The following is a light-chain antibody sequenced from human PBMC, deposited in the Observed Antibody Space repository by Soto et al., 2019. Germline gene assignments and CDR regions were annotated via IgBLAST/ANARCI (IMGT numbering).Light chain of an antibody. CDR3: CSYAGRSTSV. CDR2: DVN. CDR1: SSDVGGYDS. Sequence: QSALTQPRSVSGSPGQSVTISCTGTSSDVGGYDSVSWYQQHPGKAPKLMIYDVNKWPSGVPDRFSGSKSGNPASLTISGLQADDEADYDGCSYAGRSTSVFGTGTKVTGL. V-gene: IGLV2-11*01. J-gene: IGLJ1*01.